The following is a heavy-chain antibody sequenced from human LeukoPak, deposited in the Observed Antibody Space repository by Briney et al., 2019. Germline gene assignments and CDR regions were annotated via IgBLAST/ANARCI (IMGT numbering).Heavy chain of an antibody. Sequence: GGSLRLSCEASGFSSSAHTMNWVRQAPGKGLEWVSSIDSSSTYIYYADSMKGRFSTSRDNAKNSLYLQMSSLRVEDTAVYYCAREGQGAWFWFDLWGQGTLVTVSS. V-gene: IGHV3-21*01. CDR1: GFSSSAHT. D-gene: IGHD6-19*01. J-gene: IGHJ5*02. CDR3: AREGQGAWFWFDL. CDR2: IDSSSTYI.